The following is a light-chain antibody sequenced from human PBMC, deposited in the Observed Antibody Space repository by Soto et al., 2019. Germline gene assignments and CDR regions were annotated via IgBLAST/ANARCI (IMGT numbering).Light chain of an antibody. CDR3: QQRSNWPT. Sequence: EIVLTQSPGTLSLSPGGRATLSCSASQSVSSSYLAWYQQKPGQAPRLLIYDASNRATGIPARFSGSGSGTDFTLTISSLEPEDFAVYYCQQRSNWPTFGQGTKVDIK. J-gene: IGKJ1*01. CDR2: DAS. V-gene: IGKV3D-20*02. CDR1: QSVSSSY.